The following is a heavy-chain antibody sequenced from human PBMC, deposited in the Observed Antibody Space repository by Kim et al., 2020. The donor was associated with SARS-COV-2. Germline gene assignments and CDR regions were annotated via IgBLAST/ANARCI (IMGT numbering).Heavy chain of an antibody. J-gene: IGHJ4*02. D-gene: IGHD2-21*01. CDR2: IDHSGST. Sequence: SDTLSLTCTLSGASISIGGYYLTWIRQPPGNGLERIGHIDHSGSTHYTPSLKSRVIITLEMYKNQFSLSLSSVTAADTAVYYCARGRRAYNFWGQGSLVTVSS. CDR3: ARGRRAYNF. V-gene: IGHV4-31*03. CDR1: GASISIGGYY.